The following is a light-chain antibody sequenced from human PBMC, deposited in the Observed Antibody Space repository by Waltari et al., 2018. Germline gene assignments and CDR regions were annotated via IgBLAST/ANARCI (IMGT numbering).Light chain of an antibody. CDR2: DVS. V-gene: IGLV2-11*01. CDR3: CSYAGSYTLAI. Sequence: QSALTQPRSVSGSPGQSVTISCTGTGSDVGGYNYVSWYQQHSGKAPKLMIYDVSKRPSGVPDRFSGSKSGNTASLTISGLQAEDEADYYCCSYAGSYTLAIFGGGTKLTVL. CDR1: GSDVGGYNY. J-gene: IGLJ2*01.